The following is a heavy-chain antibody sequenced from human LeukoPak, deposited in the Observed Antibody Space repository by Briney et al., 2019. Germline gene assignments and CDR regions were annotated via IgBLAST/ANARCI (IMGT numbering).Heavy chain of an antibody. V-gene: IGHV3-23*01. CDR3: AKGRYSSGWDYFDY. CDR2: VSGSGGST. J-gene: IGHJ4*02. Sequence: PGGSLRLSCPASGFTFSSYAMSWVRQAPGKGLEWVSTVSGSGGSTSYADSVKGRFTISRDNSKNTPSLQMNSLRAEDTALYYCAKGRYSSGWDYFDYWGQGTLVTVSS. D-gene: IGHD6-19*01. CDR1: GFTFSSYA.